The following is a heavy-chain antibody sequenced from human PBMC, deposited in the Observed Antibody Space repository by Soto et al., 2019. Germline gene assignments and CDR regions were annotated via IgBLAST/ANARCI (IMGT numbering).Heavy chain of an antibody. CDR2: INHSGST. CDR1: GGSFRGYH. J-gene: IGHJ6*02. CDR3: ARGLSCSATFYHYDVMDV. D-gene: IGHD2-15*01. V-gene: IGHV4-34*01. Sequence: SETRSLTCAVYGGSFRGYHWSWIRQPPGKGLEWIGEINHSGSTNYNPSLKRRVIISLETSKNQFSLILTSVTAADTAVYYCARGLSCSATFYHYDVMDVWGQGTTVTVSS.